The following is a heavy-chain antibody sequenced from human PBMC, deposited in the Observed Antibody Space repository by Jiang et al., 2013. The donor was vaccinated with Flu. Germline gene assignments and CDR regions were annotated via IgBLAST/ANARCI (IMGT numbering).Heavy chain of an antibody. CDR2: MNPNSGNT. J-gene: IGHJ6*02. CDR3: ARGREDYGDYLLYYYYGMDV. V-gene: IGHV1-8*01. D-gene: IGHD4-17*01. Sequence: GAEVKKPGASVKVSCKASGYTFTSYDINWVRQATGQGLEWVGWMNPNSGNTGYAQKFQGRVTMTRNTSISTAYMELSSLRSEDTAVYYCARGREDYGDYLLYYYYGMDVWGQGTTVTVSS. CDR1: GYTFTSYD.